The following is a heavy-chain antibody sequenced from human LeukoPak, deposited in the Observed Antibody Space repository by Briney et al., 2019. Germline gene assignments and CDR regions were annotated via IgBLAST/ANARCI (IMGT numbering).Heavy chain of an antibody. CDR1: GFTFDDYA. CDR2: ISWNSGSI. V-gene: IGHV3-9*01. J-gene: IGHJ4*02. Sequence: GRSLRLSCAASGFTFDDYAMHWVRQAPGKGLEWVSGISWNSGSIGYADSVKGRFTISRDNSKNTLYLQMNSLRAEDTAVYYCAKDYSGSPSALDYWGQGTLVTVSS. D-gene: IGHD1-26*01. CDR3: AKDYSGSPSALDY.